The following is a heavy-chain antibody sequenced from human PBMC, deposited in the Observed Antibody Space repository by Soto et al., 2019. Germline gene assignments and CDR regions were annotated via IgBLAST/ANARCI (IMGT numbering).Heavy chain of an antibody. CDR1: GFTISTYA. V-gene: IGHV3-23*01. Sequence: GGSLRLSCDASGFTISTYAMTWVRQAPGKGLECVSGVTGSGGQIHYADSVKGRFTISKDNSKNTLYLQMSSLREEDTALYYCAKDAVYKDGLWLMDSWGQGTLVTVSS. CDR2: VTGSGGQI. D-gene: IGHD2-21*01. CDR3: AKDAVYKDGLWLMDS. J-gene: IGHJ5*02.